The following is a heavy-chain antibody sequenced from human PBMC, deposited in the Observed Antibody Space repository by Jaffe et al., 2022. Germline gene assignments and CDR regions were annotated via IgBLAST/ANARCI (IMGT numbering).Heavy chain of an antibody. D-gene: IGHD3-10*01. CDR2: ILTGNGDT. J-gene: IGHJ3*02. Sequence: QGQLVQSGAEVKKPGASVKVSCKASGYTFTDYALHWVRQAPGQRLEWMGWILTGNGDTKYSQNFQGRVTISRDTSASTVYMDLSGLRSEDTAAYYCARDRVFRGVVYPFDIWGQGTMVTVSS. V-gene: IGHV1-3*04. CDR3: ARDRVFRGVVYPFDI. CDR1: GYTFTDYA.